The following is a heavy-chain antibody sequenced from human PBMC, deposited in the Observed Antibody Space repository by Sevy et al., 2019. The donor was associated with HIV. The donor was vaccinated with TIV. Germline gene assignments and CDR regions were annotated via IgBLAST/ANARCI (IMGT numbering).Heavy chain of an antibody. J-gene: IGHJ4*02. CDR3: ARDALLRGGYLDY. CDR1: GYTFTDYY. Sequence: ASVKVSCKASGYTFTDYYMHWVRQAPGQGLEWMGWINPNSGGTNYAQKFQGRVTMTRDTSISTAYMELSRLRPDDTAVYYCARDALLRGGYLDYWGQGTLVTVSS. CDR2: INPNSGGT. D-gene: IGHD3-10*01. V-gene: IGHV1-2*02.